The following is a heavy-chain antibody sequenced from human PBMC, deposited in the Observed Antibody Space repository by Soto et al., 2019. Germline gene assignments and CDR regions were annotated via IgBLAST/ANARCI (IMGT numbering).Heavy chain of an antibody. CDR2: IYTSGST. J-gene: IGHJ6*02. Sequence: SETLSLTCSVSGGSMSTYYWNWIRQAAGKGLEWIGRIYTSGSTSYNPSLKSRVTMSVATSKNEVSLKMKSVTAADTAIYYCAGIGEEIYYGMDVWGQGTTVTVSS. V-gene: IGHV4-4*07. CDR3: AGIGEEIYYGMDV. D-gene: IGHD2-21*01. CDR1: GGSMSTYY.